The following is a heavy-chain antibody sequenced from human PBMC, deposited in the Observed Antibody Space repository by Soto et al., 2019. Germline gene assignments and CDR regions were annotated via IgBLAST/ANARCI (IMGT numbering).Heavy chain of an antibody. D-gene: IGHD3-10*01. CDR3: ARDLRITMVRGVTLGMDV. V-gene: IGHV1-2*04. J-gene: IGHJ6*02. Sequence: ASVKGSCKASGYTFTCYYMHWVRQAPGQGLEWMGWINPNSGGTNYAQKFQGWVTMTRDTSISTAYMELSRLRSDDTAVYYCARDLRITMVRGVTLGMDVWGQGTTVTVSS. CDR1: GYTFTCYY. CDR2: INPNSGGT.